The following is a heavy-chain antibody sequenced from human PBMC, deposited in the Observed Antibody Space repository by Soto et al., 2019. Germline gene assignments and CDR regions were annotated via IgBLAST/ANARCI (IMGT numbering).Heavy chain of an antibody. V-gene: IGHV4-34*12. CDR3: ERPYYDSNTFYHFFDY. D-gene: IGHD3-22*01. CDR1: EDSFSAYY. Sequence: SWTLSLTCAVYEDSFSAYYWSWSRQPPGKGLEWIGEIFHGGSTNYSPSLKSRVTISVDTSKNHFSLELSSVTAADTAVYYCERPYYDSNTFYHFFDYWGQGTLVTVSS. CDR2: IFHGGST. J-gene: IGHJ4*02.